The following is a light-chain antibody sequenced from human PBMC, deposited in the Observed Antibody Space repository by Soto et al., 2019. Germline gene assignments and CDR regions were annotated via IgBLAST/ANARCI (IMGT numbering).Light chain of an antibody. J-gene: IGLJ2*01. CDR1: SSDVGDYNY. Sequence: QSVLTQPASVSGSPGQSITISCTGTSSDVGDYNYVSWYQQHPGKAPKLMIYEVSNRPSGVSNRFSGSKSGNTASLTISGLQAEDEADYYCSSYTSSSTLEGGVVFGGGTNVTVL. CDR3: SSYTSSSTLEGGVV. V-gene: IGLV2-14*01. CDR2: EVS.